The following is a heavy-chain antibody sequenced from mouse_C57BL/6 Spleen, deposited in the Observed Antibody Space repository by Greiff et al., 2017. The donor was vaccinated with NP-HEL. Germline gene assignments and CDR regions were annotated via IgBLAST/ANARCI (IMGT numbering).Heavy chain of an antibody. CDR1: GYTFTSYW. V-gene: IGHV1-55*01. D-gene: IGHD2-3*01. CDR3: ARGGLDGYYGRFAY. J-gene: IGHJ3*01. Sequence: QVQLQQSGAELVKPGASVKMSCKASGYTFTSYWITWVKQRPGQGLEWIGDIYPGSGSTNYNEKFKSKATLTVDTSSSTAYMQLSSLTSEDSAVYYCARGGLDGYYGRFAYWGQGTLVTVSA. CDR2: IYPGSGST.